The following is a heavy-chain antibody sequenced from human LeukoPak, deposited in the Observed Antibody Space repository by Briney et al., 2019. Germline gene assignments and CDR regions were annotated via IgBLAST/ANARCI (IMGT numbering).Heavy chain of an antibody. D-gene: IGHD5-12*01. J-gene: IGHJ5*02. Sequence: EPSETLSLTCTVSGCSISSGYYWGWIRQPPGKGLEWIGSIYHSGSTYYNPSLKSRVTISVDTSKNQFSLKLSSVTAADTAVYYCAREGGGGYSRMNWFDPWGQGTLVTVSS. CDR1: GCSISSGYY. CDR3: AREGGGGYSRMNWFDP. V-gene: IGHV4-38-2*02. CDR2: IYHSGST.